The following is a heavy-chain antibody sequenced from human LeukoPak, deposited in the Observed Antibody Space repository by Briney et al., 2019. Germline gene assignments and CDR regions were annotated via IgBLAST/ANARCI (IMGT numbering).Heavy chain of an antibody. D-gene: IGHD6-13*01. J-gene: IGHJ6*02. V-gene: IGHV1-2*02. CDR2: INPNSGGT. CDR3: ARDSSSWGNYGMDV. CDR1: GYTFTGYY. Sequence: ASVTVSCKASGYTFTGYYMHWVRQAPGQGLEWMGWINPNSGGTNYAQKFQGRVTMTRDTSISTAYMELSGLRSDDTAVYYCARDSSSWGNYGMDVWGQGTTVTVSS.